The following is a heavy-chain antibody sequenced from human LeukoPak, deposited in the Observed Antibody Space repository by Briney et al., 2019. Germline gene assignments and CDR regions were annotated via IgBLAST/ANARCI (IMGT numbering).Heavy chain of an antibody. Sequence: GGSLRLSCTASGFTFGDYAMSWVRQAPGKGLEWVGFIRSKAYGGTTEYAASVKGRFTISRDDSKSIAYLQMNILKTEDTAVYYCTRSKRSWYFDLWGRGTLVTVSS. CDR2: IRSKAYGGTT. J-gene: IGHJ2*01. CDR3: TRSKRSWYFDL. CDR1: GFTFGDYA. V-gene: IGHV3-49*04. D-gene: IGHD1-1*01.